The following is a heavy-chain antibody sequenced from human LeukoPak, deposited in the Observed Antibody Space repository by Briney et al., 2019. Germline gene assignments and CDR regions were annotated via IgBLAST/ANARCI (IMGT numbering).Heavy chain of an antibody. D-gene: IGHD3-22*01. V-gene: IGHV1-46*01. CDR1: GYTFTSYY. J-gene: IGHJ4*02. CDR3: ARDSEVQNVYYDSSGYYSY. CDR2: INPSGGST. Sequence: ASVKVSCKASGYTFTSYYMHWVRQAPGQGLEWMGIINPSGGSTGYAQKFQGRVTMTRDTSTSTVYMELSSLRSEDTAVYYCARDSEVQNVYYDSSGYYSYWGQGTLVTVSS.